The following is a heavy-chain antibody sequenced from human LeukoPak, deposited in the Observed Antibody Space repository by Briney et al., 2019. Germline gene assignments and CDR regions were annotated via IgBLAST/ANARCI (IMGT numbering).Heavy chain of an antibody. V-gene: IGHV3-23*01. Sequence: GPLRLSCAASGFTFSSYAMSWVRQAPGKGLEWVSAISGSGGSTYYADSVKGRFTISRDNSKNTLYLQMNSLRAEDTAVYYCAKDHNDYGDYGYYFDYWGQGTLVTVSS. J-gene: IGHJ4*02. CDR3: AKDHNDYGDYGYYFDY. D-gene: IGHD4-17*01. CDR1: GFTFSSYA. CDR2: ISGSGGST.